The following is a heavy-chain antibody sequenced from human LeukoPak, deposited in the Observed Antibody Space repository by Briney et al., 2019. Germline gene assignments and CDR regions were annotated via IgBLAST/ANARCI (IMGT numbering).Heavy chain of an antibody. CDR2: INPSGGST. J-gene: IGHJ3*02. CDR1: GYTFTSYY. V-gene: IGHV1-46*01. D-gene: IGHD3-3*01. Sequence: GASVKVSCKASGYTFTSYYMHWVRQAPGQGLEWMGIINPSGGSTSYAQKFQGRVTMTRDTSTSTVYMELSSLRSEDTAVYYCARTYYDFWSGYSHLDGHAFDIWGQGTMVTVSS. CDR3: ARTYYDFWSGYSHLDGHAFDI.